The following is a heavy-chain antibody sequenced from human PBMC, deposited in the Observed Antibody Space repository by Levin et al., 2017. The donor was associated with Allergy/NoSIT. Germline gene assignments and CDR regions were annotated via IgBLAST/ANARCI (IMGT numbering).Heavy chain of an antibody. CDR1: GFTFSSYG. Sequence: GGSLRLSCAASGFTFSSYGMHWVRQAPGKGLEWVAVIWDDGNKKYYADSVKGRFTISRDNSKNTLYLQMNSLRAEDTAVYYCARVLRFYYYYYMDVWGKGTTVTVSS. D-gene: IGHD5-12*01. CDR3: ARVLRFYYYYYMDV. J-gene: IGHJ6*03. CDR2: IWDDGNKK. V-gene: IGHV3-33*01.